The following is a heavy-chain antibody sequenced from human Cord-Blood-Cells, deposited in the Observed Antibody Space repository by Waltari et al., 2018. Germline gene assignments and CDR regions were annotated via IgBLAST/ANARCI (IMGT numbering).Heavy chain of an antibody. Sequence: QVQLVQSGAEVKKPGASVKVSCKASGYTFTGYYMHWVRQAPGQGLEWMGWIHPNSGGTNSAQKLQGRVTMTRDTSISTAYMELSRLRSDDTAVYYCARGPYGDYGYYYYYYMDVWGKGTTVTVSS. CDR3: ARGPYGDYGYYYYYYMDV. CDR2: IHPNSGGT. V-gene: IGHV1-2*02. CDR1: GYTFTGYY. J-gene: IGHJ6*03. D-gene: IGHD4-17*01.